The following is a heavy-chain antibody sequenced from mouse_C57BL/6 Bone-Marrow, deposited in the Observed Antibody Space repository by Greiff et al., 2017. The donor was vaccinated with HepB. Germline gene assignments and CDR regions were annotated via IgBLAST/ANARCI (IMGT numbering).Heavy chain of an antibody. CDR1: GFTFSSYD. CDR2: ISSDGSYT. Sequence: EVKLMESGRDLVKPGGSLKLPCAASGFTFSSYDMSWVRQTPDKRLEWVATISSDGSYTYYPDSVKGRFTISRDNAKNTLYLPMSSLKSEDTAMYYCARQEGPPRGAYWGQGTLVTVSA. V-gene: IGHV5-6*01. CDR3: ARQEGPPRGAY. J-gene: IGHJ3*01.